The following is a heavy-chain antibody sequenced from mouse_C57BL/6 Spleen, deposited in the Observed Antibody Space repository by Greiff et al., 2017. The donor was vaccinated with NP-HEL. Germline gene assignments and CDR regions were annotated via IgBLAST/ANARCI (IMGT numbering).Heavy chain of an antibody. CDR3: ARDYAMDY. CDR1: GYAFSSSW. V-gene: IGHV1-82*01. CDR2: IYPGDGDT. Sequence: QVQLKESGPELVKPGASVKISCKASGYAFSSSWMNWVKQRPGKGLEWIGRIYPGDGDTNYNGKFQGKATLTADKSSSTAYMQLSSLTSEDSAVYFCARDYAMDYWGQGTSVTVSS. J-gene: IGHJ4*01.